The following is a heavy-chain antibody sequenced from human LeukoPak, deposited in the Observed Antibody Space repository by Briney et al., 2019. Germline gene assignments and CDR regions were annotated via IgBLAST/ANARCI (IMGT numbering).Heavy chain of an antibody. V-gene: IGHV3-9*01. CDR1: GFTFDDYA. D-gene: IGHD7-27*01. Sequence: GGSLRLSCAASGFTFDDYAMHWVRQAPGKGLEWVSGISWNSGSIGYADSVKGRFTISRDSAKNSLYLQMNSLRAEDTALYYCAKGLGTRTFDYWGQGTLVTVSS. CDR3: AKGLGTRTFDY. CDR2: ISWNSGSI. J-gene: IGHJ4*02.